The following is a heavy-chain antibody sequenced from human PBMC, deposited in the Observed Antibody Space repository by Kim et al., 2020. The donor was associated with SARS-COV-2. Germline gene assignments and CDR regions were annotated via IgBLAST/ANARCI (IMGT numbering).Heavy chain of an antibody. CDR2: ISYDGSNK. V-gene: IGHV3-30*18. Sequence: LSLTCAASGFPFSSYGMHWVRQAPGKGLEWVAVISYDGSNKYYADSVKGRFTISRDNSKNTLYLQMNSLRAEDTAVYYCAKDIDIVVVVAATPHYWGQGTLVTVSS. CDR1: GFPFSSYG. CDR3: AKDIDIVVVVAATPHY. J-gene: IGHJ4*02. D-gene: IGHD2-15*01.